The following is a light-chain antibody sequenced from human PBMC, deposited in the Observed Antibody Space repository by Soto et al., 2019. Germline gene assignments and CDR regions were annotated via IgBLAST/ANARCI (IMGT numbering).Light chain of an antibody. J-gene: IGLJ3*02. CDR3: SSHTSSSTRV. V-gene: IGLV2-14*01. CDR2: EVS. CDR1: SRDVGDYNY. Sequence: QSALAQPASVSGSPGQSITISCTGTSRDVGDYNYVSWYQHHPGKAPKLMIYEVSHRPSGVSSRFSGSKSGNTASLTISGLQAEDEADYYCSSHTSSSTRVFGGGTKLTVL.